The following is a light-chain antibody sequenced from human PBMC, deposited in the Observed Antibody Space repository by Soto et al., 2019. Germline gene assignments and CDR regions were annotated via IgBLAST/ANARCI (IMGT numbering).Light chain of an antibody. V-gene: IGKV1-9*01. J-gene: IGKJ5*01. CDR3: QQCNSYPIT. CDR2: TAS. CDR1: QGINNY. Sequence: DIQLTQSPSFLSASIGDGITITCRASQGINNYLAWYQQKPGKAPKLLIHTASSLQSGVPSRFSGSGAGTEFTLTISSLQPEDFATYYCQQCNSYPITFGQGTRLEIK.